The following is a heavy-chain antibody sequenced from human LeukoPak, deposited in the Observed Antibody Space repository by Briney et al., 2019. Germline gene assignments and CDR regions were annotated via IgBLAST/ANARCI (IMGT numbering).Heavy chain of an antibody. CDR1: GFTFSSYS. CDR3: TRGSNRDDSSDFDC. J-gene: IGHJ4*02. Sequence: GGSLRLSCAASGFTFSSYSMNWVRQAPGKGLEWVGRIRSNAYGGATESAAPVTGRFTISRDDSENTLYLQMNSLKIEDTAVYYCTRGSNRDDSSDFDCWGQGTLVTVSS. D-gene: IGHD3-22*01. V-gene: IGHV3-15*07. CDR2: IRSNAYGGAT.